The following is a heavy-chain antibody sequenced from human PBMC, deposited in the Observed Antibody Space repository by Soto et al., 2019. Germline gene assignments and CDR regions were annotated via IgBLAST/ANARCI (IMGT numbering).Heavy chain of an antibody. Sequence: EASVKVSCKASGYTFTGYYMHWVRQAPGQGLEWMGWINPNSGGTNYAQKFQGRVTMTRDTSISTAYMELSRLRSDDTAVYYCARELQYYDFWSGYSELNWFDPWGQGTLVTVSS. D-gene: IGHD3-3*01. V-gene: IGHV1-2*02. CDR1: GYTFTGYY. CDR3: ARELQYYDFWSGYSELNWFDP. CDR2: INPNSGGT. J-gene: IGHJ5*02.